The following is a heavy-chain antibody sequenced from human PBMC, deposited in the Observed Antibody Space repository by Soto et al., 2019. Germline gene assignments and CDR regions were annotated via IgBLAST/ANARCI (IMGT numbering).Heavy chain of an antibody. Sequence: PSETLSLTCAVSGYSISSVYYWGWIRQPPGKGLEWIGTIYHSGSTYYNPSLKSRVTISVDTAKNQFSLKLSSVTAADTAVYYCARDRGYDFWSGYYAYWGQGTLVTVSS. CDR2: IYHSGST. CDR1: GYSISSVYY. D-gene: IGHD3-3*01. V-gene: IGHV4-38-2*02. J-gene: IGHJ4*02. CDR3: ARDRGYDFWSGYYAY.